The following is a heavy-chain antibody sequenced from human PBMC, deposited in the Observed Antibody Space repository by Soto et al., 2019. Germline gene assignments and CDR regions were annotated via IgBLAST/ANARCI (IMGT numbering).Heavy chain of an antibody. D-gene: IGHD2-2*01. Sequence: QVQLVQSGAEVKKPGSSVKVSCKASGGTFSSYTISWVRQAPGQGLEWMGRIIPILGIANYAQKFQGRVTITADKSTSTAYMELSSLRSEDTAVYYCVRDGRYCSSTSCYEEDYYYYYGMDVWGRGTTVTVSS. V-gene: IGHV1-69*08. J-gene: IGHJ6*02. CDR2: IIPILGIA. CDR1: GGTFSSYT. CDR3: VRDGRYCSSTSCYEEDYYYYYGMDV.